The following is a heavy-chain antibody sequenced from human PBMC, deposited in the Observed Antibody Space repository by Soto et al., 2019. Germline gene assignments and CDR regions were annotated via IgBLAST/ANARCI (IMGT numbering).Heavy chain of an antibody. D-gene: IGHD4-17*01. J-gene: IGHJ4*02. CDR1: GYSFTTSG. CDR2: ISTYNGNT. Sequence: ASVKVSGKASGYSFTTSGITWVRQAPGQGLEWMGWISTYNGNTNYAQKLQDRVTLTTDTSTSTAYMELRSLRSDDTAVYYCARRLYGDYDYWGQGTLVTVSS. CDR3: ARRLYGDYDY. V-gene: IGHV1-18*01.